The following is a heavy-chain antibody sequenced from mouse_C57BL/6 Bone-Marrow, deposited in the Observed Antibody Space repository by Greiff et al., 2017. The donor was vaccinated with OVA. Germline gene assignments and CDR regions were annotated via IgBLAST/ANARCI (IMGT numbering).Heavy chain of an antibody. V-gene: IGHV1-81*01. CDR2: IYPRSGNT. CDR3: ARGLYYYGSGYYAMDY. Sequence: QVQLQQSGAELARPGASVKLSCKASGYTFTSYGISWVKQRTGQGLEWIGEIYPRSGNTYYNEKFKGKATLPADKSSSTAYMELRSLTSEDSAVYFCARGLYYYGSGYYAMDYWGQGTSVTVSS. CDR1: GYTFTSYG. D-gene: IGHD1-1*01. J-gene: IGHJ4*01.